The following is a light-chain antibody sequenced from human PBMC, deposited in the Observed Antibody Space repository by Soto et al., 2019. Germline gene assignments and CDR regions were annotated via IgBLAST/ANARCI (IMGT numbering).Light chain of an antibody. CDR1: QAVSTW. V-gene: IGKV1-12*01. CDR3: QQFENLPLT. CDR2: AAS. Sequence: DIQMTQSPSFVSASVGDRVTITCRASQAVSTWLAWYQQKPGDAPKLLIYAASTLQSGVPSRFSGSGSGTDFTFTISSLQPEDVATYYCQQFENLPLTFGGGTKVEI. J-gene: IGKJ4*01.